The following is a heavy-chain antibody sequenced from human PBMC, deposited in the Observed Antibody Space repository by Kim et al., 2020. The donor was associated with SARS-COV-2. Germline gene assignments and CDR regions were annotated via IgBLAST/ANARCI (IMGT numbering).Heavy chain of an antibody. J-gene: IGHJ6*02. CDR3: ARGGIVVVPAAMAKEYYYGMDV. D-gene: IGHD2-2*01. V-gene: IGHV1-69*13. CDR2: IIPIFGTA. Sequence: SVKVSCKASGGTFSSYAISWVRQAPGQGLEWMGGIIPIFGTANYAQKFQGRVTITADESTSTAYMELSSLRSEDTAVYYCARGGIVVVPAAMAKEYYYGMDVWGQGTTVTVSS. CDR1: GGTFSSYA.